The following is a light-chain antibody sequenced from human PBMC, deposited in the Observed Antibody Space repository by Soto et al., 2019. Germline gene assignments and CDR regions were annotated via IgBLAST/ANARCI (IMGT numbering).Light chain of an antibody. CDR1: QSLVDNDGNTY. V-gene: IGKV2-30*01. J-gene: IGKJ1*01. Sequence: DVVMTQSPLSLPVTLGQPASISCRSSQSLVDNDGNTYLNWFQQRPGQSPRRLIYWVSNRDSGVPGRFSGSGSGSNFTLKISRVEAEDAGTFFCLQVTHFPWAFGQGTKVDIK. CDR2: WVS. CDR3: LQVTHFPWA.